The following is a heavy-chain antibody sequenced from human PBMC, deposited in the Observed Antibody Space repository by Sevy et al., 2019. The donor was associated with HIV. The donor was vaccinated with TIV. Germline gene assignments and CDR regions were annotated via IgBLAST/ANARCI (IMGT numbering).Heavy chain of an antibody. D-gene: IGHD3-22*01. CDR1: GYTFTGYY. CDR3: ARMGDYYDSSGYYPLKF. Sequence: ASVKVSCKASGYTFTGYYIHWVRQAPGQGLEWMGWINPNSGGTYFAKKFQDSVTMTTDTSANTAYMELRSLRFDDTAVYYCARMGDYYDSSGYYPLKFWGQGTLVTVSS. CDR2: INPNSGGT. V-gene: IGHV1-2*02. J-gene: IGHJ4*02.